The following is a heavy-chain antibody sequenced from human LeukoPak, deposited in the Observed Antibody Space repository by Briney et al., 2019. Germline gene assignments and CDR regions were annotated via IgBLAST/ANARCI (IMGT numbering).Heavy chain of an antibody. D-gene: IGHD3-22*01. CDR3: ARNLYYYDSSGYYYFDY. V-gene: IGHV1-69*01. CDR2: IIPIFGTA. Sequence: SVKVSCKASGGTFSSYAISWVRQAPGQGLEWMGGIIPIFGTANYAQKFQGRVTITADESTSTAYMELSSLRSEDTAVYYCARNLYYYDSSGYYYFDYRGHGTLVTVSS. J-gene: IGHJ4*01. CDR1: GGTFSSYA.